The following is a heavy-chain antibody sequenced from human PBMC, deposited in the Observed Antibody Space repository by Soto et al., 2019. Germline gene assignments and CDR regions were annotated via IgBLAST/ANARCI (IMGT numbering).Heavy chain of an antibody. J-gene: IGHJ4*02. CDR3: ARDPGY. Sequence: GESLSLSSAASEFTFRVYTMNWVRQAPGKGLEWVSSITSSSSYKYYSDSVKGRFTISRDNSKNTLYLQMNSLRAEDTAVYYCARDPGYWGQGTLVTVS. V-gene: IGHV3-21*04. CDR2: ITSSSSYK. CDR1: EFTFRVYT.